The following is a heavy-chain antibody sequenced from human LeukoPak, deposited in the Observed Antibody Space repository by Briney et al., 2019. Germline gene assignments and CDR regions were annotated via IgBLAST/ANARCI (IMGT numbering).Heavy chain of an antibody. CDR2: IYPGDSDT. J-gene: IGHJ4*02. D-gene: IGHD3-10*01. CDR3: ARAYYYGSGSYYIGGY. Sequence: GEPLKISCQGSGYSFTSYWIGWVRQIPGKGLEWMGIIYPGDSDTRFTPSLRGQGTSSPDKFLNTAYLQWSSLKGSDTAMYYCARAYYYGSGSYYIGGYWGQGTLVTVSS. CDR1: GYSFTSYW. V-gene: IGHV5-51*01.